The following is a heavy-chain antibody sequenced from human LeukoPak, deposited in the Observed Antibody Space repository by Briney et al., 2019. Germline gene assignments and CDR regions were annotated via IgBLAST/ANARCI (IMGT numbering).Heavy chain of an antibody. D-gene: IGHD3-22*01. Sequence: SVKVSCKASGGTFSSYAISWVRQAPGQGLEWMGGIIPIFGTANYAQKFQGRVTITADESTSTAYMELSSLRSEDTAVYYCARDLAYYYDSSGYNGWFDPWGQGTLVTVSS. CDR2: IIPIFGTA. J-gene: IGHJ5*02. CDR3: ARDLAYYYDSSGYNGWFDP. V-gene: IGHV1-69*13. CDR1: GGTFSSYA.